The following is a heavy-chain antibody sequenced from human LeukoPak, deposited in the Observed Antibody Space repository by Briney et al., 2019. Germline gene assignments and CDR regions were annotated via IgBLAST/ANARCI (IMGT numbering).Heavy chain of an antibody. CDR2: ISSSGSTI. Sequence: GGSLRLSCAASGFTFSGYEMNWLRQAPGKGLEWISYISSSGSTIYYADSVKGRFTISRDNAENSLYLHMSSLRAEDTALYYCARDRIMVVGPYNWFDPWGQGTLVTVSS. J-gene: IGHJ5*02. CDR1: GFTFSGYE. V-gene: IGHV3-48*03. D-gene: IGHD2-15*01. CDR3: ARDRIMVVGPYNWFDP.